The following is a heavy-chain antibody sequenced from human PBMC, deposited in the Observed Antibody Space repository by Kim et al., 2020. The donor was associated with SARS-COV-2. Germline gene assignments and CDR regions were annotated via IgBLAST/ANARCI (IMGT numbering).Heavy chain of an antibody. Sequence: SETLSLTCTVSGDSLSSDYWSWNRQPAGKGLEWTGRIYTSGLTNYNPSLQSRVTMSVDMSKNQLSLKLISVTAADTAVYYFAIALGPWGQGTLATVSS. CDR3: AIALGP. CDR2: IYTSGLT. J-gene: IGHJ4*02. D-gene: IGHD3-16*02. V-gene: IGHV4-4*07. CDR1: GDSLSSDY.